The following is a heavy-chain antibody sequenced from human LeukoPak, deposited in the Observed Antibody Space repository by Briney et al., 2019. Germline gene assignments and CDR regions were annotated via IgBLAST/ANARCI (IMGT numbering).Heavy chain of an antibody. V-gene: IGHV4-31*03. Sequence: SQILSLTCTVSGDSITSGSYYWAWIRQHLGKGLEWIGYIYYTGGTHYNPSLKSRLTISVDTSENHFSLKLSSVTAADTAIYFCARAPGAFDIWGQGTMVTVSS. CDR3: ARAPGAFDI. CDR1: GDSITSGSYY. J-gene: IGHJ3*02. CDR2: IYYTGGT.